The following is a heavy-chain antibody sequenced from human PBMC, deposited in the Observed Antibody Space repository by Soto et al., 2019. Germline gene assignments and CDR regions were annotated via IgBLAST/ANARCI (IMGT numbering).Heavy chain of an antibody. J-gene: IGHJ6*02. D-gene: IGHD3-3*01. CDR1: GGTFSSYA. Sequence: QVQLVQSGAEVKKPGSSVKVSCKASGGTFSSYAISWVRQAPGQGLEWMGGIIPIFGTANYAQKFQGRVTITADDSTSTAYMELSSLRSEDTAVYYCASPSGGSGRTDYYYGMDVWGQGTTVTVSS. CDR2: IIPIFGTA. V-gene: IGHV1-69*12. CDR3: ASPSGGSGRTDYYYGMDV.